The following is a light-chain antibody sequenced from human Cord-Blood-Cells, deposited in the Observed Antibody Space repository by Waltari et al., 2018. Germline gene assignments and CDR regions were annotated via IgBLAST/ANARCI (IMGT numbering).Light chain of an antibody. V-gene: IGLV3-19*01. Sequence: SSELTQDPAVSVALGQTVRITCHGDSLRSYYASWYQQKQGQAPVLVIYGKNNRPSGIPDRFSGSSSGNTASLTITGAQAEDEADYYCNSRDSSGNHQVFGGGTKLTVL. J-gene: IGLJ3*02. CDR3: NSRDSSGNHQV. CDR2: GKN. CDR1: SLRSYY.